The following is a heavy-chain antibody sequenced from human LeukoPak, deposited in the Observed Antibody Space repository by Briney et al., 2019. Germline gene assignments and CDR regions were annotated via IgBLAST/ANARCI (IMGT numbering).Heavy chain of an antibody. CDR3: AKAAHYGGNSAFDI. D-gene: IGHD4-23*01. CDR1: GFTVSGYG. J-gene: IGHJ3*02. V-gene: IGHV3-30*18. CDR2: ISYDGSNK. Sequence: GGSLRLSCAASGFTVSGYGMNWVRQAQGKGLEWVAVISYDGSNKYYADSVKGRFTISRDNSKNTLYLQMNSLRAEDTAVYYCAKAAHYGGNSAFDIWGQGTMVTVSS.